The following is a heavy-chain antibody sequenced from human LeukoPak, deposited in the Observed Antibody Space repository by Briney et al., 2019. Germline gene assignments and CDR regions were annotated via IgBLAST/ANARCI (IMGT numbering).Heavy chain of an antibody. CDR2: ISYDGSNK. J-gene: IGHJ4*02. Sequence: GGSLRLSCAASGSTFSSYAMHWVRQAPGKGLEWVAVISYDGSNKYYADSVKGRFTISRDNSKNTLYLQMNSLRAEDTAVYYCARGAPRRLEWYYYGSGSYLDYWGQGTLVTVSS. V-gene: IGHV3-30*04. CDR3: ARGAPRRLEWYYYGSGSYLDY. CDR1: GSTFSSYA. D-gene: IGHD3-10*01.